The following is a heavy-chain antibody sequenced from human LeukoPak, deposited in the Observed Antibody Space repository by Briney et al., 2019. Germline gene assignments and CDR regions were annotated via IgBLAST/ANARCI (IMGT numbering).Heavy chain of an antibody. V-gene: IGHV5-10-1*01. CDR3: ARGLRGGPSGGGLDY. J-gene: IGHJ4*02. CDR2: IDPSDSYT. D-gene: IGHD2-15*01. CDR1: GFSFTSYW. Sequence: PGESLNISCKGSGFSFTSYWISWVRQMPGKGLEWMGRIDPSDSYTNYSPSFQGHVTISVDKSISTAYLQWSSLKASDTAIYYCARGLRGGPSGGGLDYWGQGTLVTVSS.